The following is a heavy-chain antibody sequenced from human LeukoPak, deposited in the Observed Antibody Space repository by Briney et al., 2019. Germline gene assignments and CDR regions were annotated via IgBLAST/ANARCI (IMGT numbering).Heavy chain of an antibody. CDR2: ITPSNGGT. Sequence: VASVKVSCKASGYTFTGYYVHWVRNAPGQGLEWMGWITPSNGGTNYAQGFQGRVTMTWGTSITTAYMELSGLTSDDTAVYFCATSYSQVTTEAYYYMDVWGKGSTVIVSS. J-gene: IGHJ6*03. V-gene: IGHV1-2*02. CDR1: GYTFTGYY. CDR3: ATSYSQVTTEAYYYMDV. D-gene: IGHD1-1*01.